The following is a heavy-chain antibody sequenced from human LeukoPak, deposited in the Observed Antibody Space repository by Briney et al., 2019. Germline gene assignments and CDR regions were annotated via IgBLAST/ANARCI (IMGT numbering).Heavy chain of an antibody. D-gene: IGHD3-16*02. CDR2: IYHSGST. J-gene: IGHJ4*02. V-gene: IGHV4-38-2*02. CDR1: GYSISSGYY. Sequence: SETLSLTCTVSGYSISSGYYWGWIRQPPGKGLEWIGSIYHSGSTYYNPSLKSRVTISVDTSKNQFSLKLSSVTAADTAVYYCARGIPGGSYRYTDDYWGQGTLVTVSS. CDR3: ARGIPGGSYRYTDDY.